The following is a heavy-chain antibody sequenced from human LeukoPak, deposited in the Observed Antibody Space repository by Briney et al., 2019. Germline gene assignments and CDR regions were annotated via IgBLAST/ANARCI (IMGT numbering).Heavy chain of an antibody. V-gene: IGHV4-59*01. CDR3: ARVGSDYDFWSGYYKGAYAFDI. Sequence: PSETLSLTCTVSGGSISSYYWSWIRQPPGKGLEWIGYIYYSGSTNYNPSLKSRVTISVDTSKNQFSLKLSSVTAADTAVYYCARVGSDYDFWSGYYKGAYAFDIWGQGTMVTVSS. D-gene: IGHD3-3*01. J-gene: IGHJ3*02. CDR2: IYYSGST. CDR1: GGSISSYY.